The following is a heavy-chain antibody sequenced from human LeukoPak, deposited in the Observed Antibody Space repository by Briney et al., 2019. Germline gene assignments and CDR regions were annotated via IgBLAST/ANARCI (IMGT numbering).Heavy chain of an antibody. V-gene: IGHV1-69*01. Sequence: ASVKVSCKASGGTFSSYAISWVRQAPGQGLEWMGGIIPIFGTANYAQKFQGGVTITADESTSTAYMELSSLRSEDTAVYYCARDYYGSGLSAFDIWGQGTMVTVSS. D-gene: IGHD3-10*01. J-gene: IGHJ3*02. CDR2: IIPIFGTA. CDR3: ARDYYGSGLSAFDI. CDR1: GGTFSSYA.